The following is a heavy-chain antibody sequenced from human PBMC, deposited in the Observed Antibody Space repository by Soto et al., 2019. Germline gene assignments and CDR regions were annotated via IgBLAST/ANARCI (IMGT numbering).Heavy chain of an antibody. Sequence: PSETLSRTCSGSGDSINDKNWWTWLRQPPGKRLEWIGDIYHTGRSSYNPSLTSRVAMSVDKSKNQFSLKLISVTAADTAVYYCARYKRLIVDSWGRGTLVTVS. CDR1: GDSINDKNW. V-gene: IGHV4-4*02. CDR2: IYHTGRS. CDR3: ARYKRLIVDS. J-gene: IGHJ4*02. D-gene: IGHD3-22*01.